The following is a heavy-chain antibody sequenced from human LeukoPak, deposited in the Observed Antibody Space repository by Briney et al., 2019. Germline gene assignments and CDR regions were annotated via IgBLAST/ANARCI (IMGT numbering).Heavy chain of an antibody. V-gene: IGHV1-2*02. J-gene: IGHJ3*02. Sequence: ASVKLSCKACGYTFTDYYMHWVRQAPGQGLEWMGWINPSSGGTNYAQKFQGRVTMTRDTSISTAYMELSRLRSDDTAVYYCAREGGFDIWGQGTMVTVSS. CDR2: INPSSGGT. CDR3: AREGGFDI. CDR1: GYTFTDYY.